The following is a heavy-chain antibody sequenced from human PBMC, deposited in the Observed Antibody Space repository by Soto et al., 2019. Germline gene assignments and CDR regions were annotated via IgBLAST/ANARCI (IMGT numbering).Heavy chain of an antibody. Sequence: EVQLVESGGDLIQPGGSLRISCAASGFTFSTSWMHWVRQTPGEGLACVSRINSDVTTINYADSVKGRFTISRDNAKNTLYLQMNSLRADDTAVYYCTSAGRYRFDYWGQGTLVTVS. J-gene: IGHJ4*02. D-gene: IGHD1-26*01. CDR2: INSDVTTI. CDR1: GFTFSTSW. CDR3: TSAGRYRFDY. V-gene: IGHV3-74*01.